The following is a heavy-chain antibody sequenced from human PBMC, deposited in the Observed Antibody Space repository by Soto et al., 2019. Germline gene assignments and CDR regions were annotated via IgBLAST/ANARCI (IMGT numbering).Heavy chain of an antibody. CDR3: ASQSNYGDEDY. V-gene: IGHV3-23*01. CDR2: ISGSGGST. D-gene: IGHD4-17*01. J-gene: IGHJ4*02. Sequence: GGSLRLSCAASGFTFSSYAMSWVRQAPGKGLEWVSAISGSGGSTYYADSVKGRFTISRDNSKNTLHLQMNSLRDEDTAVYYCASQSNYGDEDYWGQGTLVTVSS. CDR1: GFTFSSYA.